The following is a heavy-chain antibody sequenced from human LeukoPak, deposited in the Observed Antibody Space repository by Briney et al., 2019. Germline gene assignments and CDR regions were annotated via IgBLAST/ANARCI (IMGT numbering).Heavy chain of an antibody. CDR3: ARWGHYDSSGYADAFDI. CDR1: GYSFTSYR. V-gene: IGHV5-51*01. Sequence: GESLKISCKGSGYSFTSYRSGWVRQMPGKGLGWMGIIYPGDSDTRYRPSFQGQVTISADKSISTAYLQWSSLKASDTAMYYCARWGHYDSSGYADAFDIWGQGTMVTVSS. D-gene: IGHD3-22*01. CDR2: IYPGDSDT. J-gene: IGHJ3*02.